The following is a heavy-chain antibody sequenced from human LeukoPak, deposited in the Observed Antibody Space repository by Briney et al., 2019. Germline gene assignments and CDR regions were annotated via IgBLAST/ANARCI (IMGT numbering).Heavy chain of an antibody. CDR1: GYTVTSYG. J-gene: IGHJ5*02. D-gene: IGHD6-13*01. CDR2: ISAYNGNT. Sequence: GASVKLSCKASGYTVTSYGISWVRQAPGQGLEWMGWISAYNGNTNYAQKLQGRVTMTTDTSTSTAYMQLRSLRSDDTAVYYCARVSSSSLDNWFDPWGQGTLVTVSS. CDR3: ARVSSSSLDNWFDP. V-gene: IGHV1-18*01.